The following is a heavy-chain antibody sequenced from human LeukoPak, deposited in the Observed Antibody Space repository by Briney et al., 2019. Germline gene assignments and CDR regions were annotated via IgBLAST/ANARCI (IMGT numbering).Heavy chain of an antibody. J-gene: IGHJ4*02. CDR2: ISSSSSYI. D-gene: IGHD3-22*01. CDR3: ARDPVGVITTVYYFDC. Sequence: AGGSLRLSCAASGFTFSSYSMNWLRQAPGKGLEWFSSISSSSSYIYYADSVKGRFTISRDDAKNSLYLQMNSLRAEDTAVYYCARDPVGVITTVYYFDCWGQGTLVTVSS. CDR1: GFTFSSYS. V-gene: IGHV3-21*01.